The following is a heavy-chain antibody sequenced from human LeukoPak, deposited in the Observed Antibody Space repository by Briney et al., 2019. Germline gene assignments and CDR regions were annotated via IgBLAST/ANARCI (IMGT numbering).Heavy chain of an antibody. CDR3: LPLLSRPYVEDGFDI. CDR1: GFTFSSYA. Sequence: GGSLRLSCAASGFTFSSYAMHWVRQAPGKGLEWVAVISYDGTNKYYADSVKGRFTISRDNSKNTLYLQMSSLRAEDTAVYYCLPLLSRPYVEDGFDIWGQGTMVTVSS. CDR2: ISYDGTNK. J-gene: IGHJ3*02. V-gene: IGHV3-30-3*01. D-gene: IGHD2/OR15-2a*01.